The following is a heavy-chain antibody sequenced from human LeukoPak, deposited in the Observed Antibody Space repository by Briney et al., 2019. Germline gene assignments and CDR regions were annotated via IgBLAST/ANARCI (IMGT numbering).Heavy chain of an antibody. Sequence: GGSLRLSCAASGFTFSSYSMNWIRQAPGKGLEWVSSISSSSSYIYYADSVKGRFTISRDNAKNSLYLQMNSLRAEDTAIYYCARDNYSGSRYFDHWGQGTLVTVSS. CDR3: ARDNYSGSRYFDH. J-gene: IGHJ4*02. D-gene: IGHD1-26*01. CDR2: ISSSSSYI. CDR1: GFTFSSYS. V-gene: IGHV3-21*01.